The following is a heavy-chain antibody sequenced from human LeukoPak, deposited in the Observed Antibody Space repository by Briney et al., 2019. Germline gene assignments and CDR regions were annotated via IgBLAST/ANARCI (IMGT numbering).Heavy chain of an antibody. CDR3: ARDPRLAPYYYYGMDV. J-gene: IGHJ6*02. Sequence: ASVKVSCKASGYTFTAYYMHWVRQAPGQGLEWMGWINPNSGGTNYAQKLQGRVTMTTDTSTSTAYMELRSLRSDDTAVYYCARDPRLAPYYYYGMDVWGQGTTVTVSS. V-gene: IGHV1-2*02. D-gene: IGHD6-19*01. CDR1: GYTFTAYY. CDR2: INPNSGGT.